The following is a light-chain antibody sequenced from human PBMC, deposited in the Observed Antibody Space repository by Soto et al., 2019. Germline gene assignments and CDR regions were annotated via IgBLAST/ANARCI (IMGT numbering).Light chain of an antibody. V-gene: IGKV3-11*01. Sequence: EIVLTQSPATLSLSPGERATLSCRASQSVGSYLVWYQQKPGEAPRLLIYDASKRATGIPVRFSGSGFGADFTLTISSLEPEDFALYYCQQRSNWPLTFGGGTKVEIK. CDR3: QQRSNWPLT. CDR1: QSVGSY. J-gene: IGKJ4*01. CDR2: DAS.